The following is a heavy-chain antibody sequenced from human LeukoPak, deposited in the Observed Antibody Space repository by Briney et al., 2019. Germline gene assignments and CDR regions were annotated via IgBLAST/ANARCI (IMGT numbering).Heavy chain of an antibody. CDR1: GYTFTSYD. Sequence: ASVKVSCKASGYTFTSYDINWVRQATGQGLEWMGWMNPNSGNTGYAQKFQGRVTTTRNTSISTAYMELSSLRSEDTAVYYCARGRRDYDYIWGSYRFAPVDYWGQGTLVTVSS. D-gene: IGHD3-16*02. V-gene: IGHV1-8*01. CDR2: MNPNSGNT. CDR3: ARGRRDYDYIWGSYRFAPVDY. J-gene: IGHJ4*02.